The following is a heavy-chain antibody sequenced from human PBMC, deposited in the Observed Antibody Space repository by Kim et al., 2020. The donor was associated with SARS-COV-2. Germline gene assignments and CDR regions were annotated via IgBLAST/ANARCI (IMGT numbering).Heavy chain of an antibody. Sequence: NPSLKSRVTISVDKSKNQFSLKLSSVTAADTAVYYCAREYIVGATSWFDPWGQGTLVTVSS. CDR3: AREYIVGATSWFDP. J-gene: IGHJ5*02. D-gene: IGHD1-26*01. V-gene: IGHV4-4*02.